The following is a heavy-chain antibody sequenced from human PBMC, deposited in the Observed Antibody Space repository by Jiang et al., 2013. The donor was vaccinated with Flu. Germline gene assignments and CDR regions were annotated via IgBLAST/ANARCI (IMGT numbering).Heavy chain of an antibody. CDR3: ARTIPHQPDY. CDR2: IYPDDSDT. J-gene: IGHJ4*02. Sequence: GAEVKKPGESLRISCKGSGYSFTSYYITWVRQMPGKGLEWMGFIYPDDSDTRYSPSFQGQVTIPADKSFSTAYLQWSSLKASDTAMYYCARTIPHQPDYWGQGTLVTVSS. CDR1: GYSFTSYY. V-gene: IGHV5-51*01. D-gene: IGHD2-2*01.